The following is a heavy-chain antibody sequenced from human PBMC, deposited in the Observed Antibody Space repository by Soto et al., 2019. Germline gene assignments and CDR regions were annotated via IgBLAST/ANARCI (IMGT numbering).Heavy chain of an antibody. J-gene: IGHJ3*02. D-gene: IGHD2-21*01. Sequence: EVQLVESGGGLGQPGGSLRLSCAASGFTFSSYEMNWVRQAPGKGLEWVSYISSSGSTIYYADSVKGRFTISRDNAKNSLYLQMNSLRAEDTDVYNCARGGDGYPWRESDAFDIWGQGTMVTVSS. CDR2: ISSSGSTI. CDR1: GFTFSSYE. V-gene: IGHV3-48*03. CDR3: ARGGDGYPWRESDAFDI.